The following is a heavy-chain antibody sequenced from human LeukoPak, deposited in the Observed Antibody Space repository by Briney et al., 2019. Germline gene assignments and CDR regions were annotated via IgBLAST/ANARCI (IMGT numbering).Heavy chain of an antibody. Sequence: GASVKVSCKAPGYIFTNHFVHWVRQAPGQGLQWMGIISPSGDTTTYAQKFVGRVTLTRDTSTSTVYLDLRSLESEDTALYYCVRAGDQYFDVWGQGIQVTVSS. V-gene: IGHV1-46*01. J-gene: IGHJ4*02. CDR1: GYIFTNHF. CDR2: ISPSGDTT. D-gene: IGHD7-27*01. CDR3: VRAGDQYFDV.